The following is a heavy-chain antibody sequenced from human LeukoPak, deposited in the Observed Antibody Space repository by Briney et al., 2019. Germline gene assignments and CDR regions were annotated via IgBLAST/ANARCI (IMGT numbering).Heavy chain of an antibody. D-gene: IGHD3-22*01. J-gene: IGHJ4*02. CDR1: GFTFSIYS. Sequence: GGSLRLSCAASGFTFSIYSMNWVRQAPGKGLEWVSYISGSSDIKYYAESVKGRFTISRDNAKNSLFLQMNSLRAEDTAVYYCARGISTGYSFDYWGQGTLVTVSS. CDR3: ARGISTGYSFDY. V-gene: IGHV3-48*04. CDR2: ISGSSDIK.